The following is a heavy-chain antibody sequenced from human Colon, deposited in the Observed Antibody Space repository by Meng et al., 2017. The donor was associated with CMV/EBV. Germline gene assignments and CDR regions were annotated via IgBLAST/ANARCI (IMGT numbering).Heavy chain of an antibody. J-gene: IGHJ4*02. CDR1: GLSFSGYA. Sequence: SGLSFSGYAMSWVRQAPGKGLEWVSVISGRADTTYYADSVKGRFTISRDNSKNTLYLQVNSLRVEDTAVYYCAKGYGSGSYYSFFGYWGQGTLVTVSS. D-gene: IGHD3-10*01. CDR3: AKGYGSGSYYSFFGY. CDR2: ISGRADTT. V-gene: IGHV3-23*01.